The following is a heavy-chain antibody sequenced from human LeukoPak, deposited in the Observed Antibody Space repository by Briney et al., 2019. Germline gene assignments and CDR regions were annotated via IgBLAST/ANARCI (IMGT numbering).Heavy chain of an antibody. D-gene: IGHD5-12*01. CDR2: ISSSSRDI. J-gene: IGHJ4*02. Sequence: GGSLRLSCAASGFTFSSYTMNWVRQAPGKGLEWVAAISSSSRDIFYADSVKGRFSISRDNTQNSLSLQMNSLRAEDTAVYYCARGRSGYVAYWGQGTLVTVSS. V-gene: IGHV3-21*01. CDR1: GFTFSSYT. CDR3: ARGRSGYVAY.